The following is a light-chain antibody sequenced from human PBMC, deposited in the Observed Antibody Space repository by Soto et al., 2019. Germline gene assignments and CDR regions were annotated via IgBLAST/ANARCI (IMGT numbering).Light chain of an antibody. CDR2: DAS. V-gene: IGKV1-13*02. J-gene: IGKJ1*01. CDR1: QDIRNT. Sequence: AIQLTQSPSSLSASVGDRVAISCRASQDIRNTLAWYQQKPGKAPKLLIYDASSLESGVPSRFSGSGSGTEFTLTISSLQPDDFATYYCQQYNSYRTFGQGTKVDIK. CDR3: QQYNSYRT.